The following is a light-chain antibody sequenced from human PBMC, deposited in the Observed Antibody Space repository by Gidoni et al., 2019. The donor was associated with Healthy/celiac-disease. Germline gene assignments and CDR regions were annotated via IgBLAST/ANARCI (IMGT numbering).Light chain of an antibody. V-gene: IGKV3-11*01. J-gene: IGKJ4*01. Sequence: EIVLTPSPATLSLSPGERATLSCRASQSLSIYLAWYQQKPGQAPRLLIYDASNRATGIPARCSGSRSGADFTLTISSLEPEDFAVYYCQQRSNWPRTTFGGGTKVEIK. CDR3: QQRSNWPRTT. CDR2: DAS. CDR1: QSLSIY.